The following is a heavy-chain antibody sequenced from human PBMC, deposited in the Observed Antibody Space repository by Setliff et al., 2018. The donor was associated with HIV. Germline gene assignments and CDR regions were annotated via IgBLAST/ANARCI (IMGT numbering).Heavy chain of an antibody. CDR1: GGSMSSTIYY. CDR2: IYYTGGT. J-gene: IGHJ6*02. Sequence: PSETLSLTCTVSGGSMSSTIYYWGWIRQPPGKGLTWIGSIYYTGGTYYNPSLKSRVTVIIDIYKNQMSLNLRSVTAADTAVYYCARHLTYDTIPSLTAYGLDVWGQGTTVTV. V-gene: IGHV4-39*07. D-gene: IGHD3-22*01. CDR3: ARHLTYDTIPSLTAYGLDV.